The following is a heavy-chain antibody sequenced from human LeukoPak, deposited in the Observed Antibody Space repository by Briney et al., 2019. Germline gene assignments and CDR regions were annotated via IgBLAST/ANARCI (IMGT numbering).Heavy chain of an antibody. Sequence: PGGSLRLSCGASGFTFSSYSMNWVRQAPGKGPEWVSSISSSSYIYYADSVKGRFTISRDNAKNSLYLQLNSLTDEDTAVYYCARDLKGSAWYVDYWGQGTLVTVSS. J-gene: IGHJ4*02. D-gene: IGHD6-19*01. V-gene: IGHV3-21*04. CDR3: ARDLKGSAWYVDY. CDR2: ISSSSYI. CDR1: GFTFSSYS.